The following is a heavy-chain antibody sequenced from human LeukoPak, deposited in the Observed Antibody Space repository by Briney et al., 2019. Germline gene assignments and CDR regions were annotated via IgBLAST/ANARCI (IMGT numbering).Heavy chain of an antibody. CDR1: GFTFSSYA. CDR3: AKDWGRITMIVVVPMFDY. D-gene: IGHD3-22*01. CDR2: ISGIGGST. J-gene: IGHJ4*02. Sequence: PGGSLRLSCAASGFTFSSYAMSWVRQAPGKGLEWVSAISGIGGSTYYADSVKGRFTISRDNSKNTLYLQMNSLRAEDTAVYYCAKDWGRITMIVVVPMFDYWGQGTLVTVSS. V-gene: IGHV3-23*01.